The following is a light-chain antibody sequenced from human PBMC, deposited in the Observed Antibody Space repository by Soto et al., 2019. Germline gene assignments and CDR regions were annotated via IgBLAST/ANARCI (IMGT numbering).Light chain of an antibody. CDR2: GAS. CDR1: QSVSSSY. J-gene: IGKJ1*01. Sequence: EIVLTQSPGTLSLSPGERATLFCRASQSVSSSYLAWYQQKPGQAPRLLIYGASSRATGIPDRFSGSGSGEDFTLTISRLEPEYFAVYYCQLYGSSPPWTFGQGTKVEIK. V-gene: IGKV3-20*01. CDR3: QLYGSSPPWT.